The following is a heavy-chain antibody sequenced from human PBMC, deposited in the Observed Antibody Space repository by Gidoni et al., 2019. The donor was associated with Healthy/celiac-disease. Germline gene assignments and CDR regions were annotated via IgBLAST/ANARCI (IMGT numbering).Heavy chain of an antibody. CDR3: ARDMSGTPDY. D-gene: IGHD3-3*01. V-gene: IGHV3-33*01. CDR2: ILYDGSNK. J-gene: IGHJ4*02. CDR1: GFTFSSYG. Sequence: QVQLVEFGGGVVQPGRSLRLSCAASGFTFSSYGMHWVRQAPGKGLGWVAVILYDGSNKYYADSVKGRFTISRDNSKNTLYLQMNSLRAEDTAVYYCARDMSGTPDYWGQGTLVTVSS.